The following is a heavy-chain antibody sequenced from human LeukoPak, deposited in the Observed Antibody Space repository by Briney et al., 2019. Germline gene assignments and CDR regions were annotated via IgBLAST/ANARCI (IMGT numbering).Heavy chain of an antibody. Sequence: GGSLRLSCAASGFTFSSYVMHWVRQAPGKGLEWVSAISGSGGSTYYADSVKGRFTISRDNSKNTLYLQMNSLRAEDTAVYYCAKAGAYSSSWYAGDYFDYWGQGTLVTVSS. D-gene: IGHD6-13*01. J-gene: IGHJ4*02. V-gene: IGHV3-23*01. CDR1: GFTFSSYV. CDR3: AKAGAYSSSWYAGDYFDY. CDR2: ISGSGGST.